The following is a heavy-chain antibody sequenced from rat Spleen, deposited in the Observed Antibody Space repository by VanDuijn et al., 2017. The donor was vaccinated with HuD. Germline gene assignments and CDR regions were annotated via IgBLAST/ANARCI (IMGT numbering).Heavy chain of an antibody. CDR3: GKDMNYYSTYPFYVMGA. CDR1: GFTFSDYY. D-gene: IGHD1-2*01. Sequence: EVQLVESGGGLVQPGRSLKLSCAASGFTFSDYYMAWVRQAPTKGLEWVATISSEGRSSYYRDSVKGRFTISRDNAENTVYLQMNSLRSEDTATYYCGKDMNYYSTYPFYVMGAWGQGASVTVSS. V-gene: IGHV5S10*01. CDR2: ISSEGRSS. J-gene: IGHJ4*01.